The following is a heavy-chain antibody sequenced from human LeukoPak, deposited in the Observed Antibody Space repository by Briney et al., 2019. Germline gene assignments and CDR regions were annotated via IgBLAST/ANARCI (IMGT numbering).Heavy chain of an antibody. CDR3: ASAGYSYGPDY. V-gene: IGHV4-34*01. CDR1: GGSFSGYY. CDR2: INHSGST. Sequence: PSETLSPTCAVYGGSFSGYYWSWIRQPPGKGLEWIGEINHSGSTNYNPSLKSRVTISVDTSKNQFSLKLSSVTAADTAVYYCASAGYSYGPDYWGQGTLVTVSS. D-gene: IGHD5-18*01. J-gene: IGHJ4*02.